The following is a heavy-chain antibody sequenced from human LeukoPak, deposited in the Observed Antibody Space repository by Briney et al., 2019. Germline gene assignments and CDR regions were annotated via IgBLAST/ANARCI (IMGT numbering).Heavy chain of an antibody. D-gene: IGHD3-10*01. J-gene: IGHJ4*02. CDR1: GFTFSSYA. CDR3: VRELSGSFDY. V-gene: IGHV3-15*01. Sequence: GGSLRHSCAASGFTFSSYAMSWVRQVPGRGLEWVGLIKSKTNGGTTDYTTPVKGRFTTSRDDSKNTLYLQMNSLKIEDTAVYHCVRELSGSFDYWGQGTLVTVSS. CDR2: IKSKTNGGTT.